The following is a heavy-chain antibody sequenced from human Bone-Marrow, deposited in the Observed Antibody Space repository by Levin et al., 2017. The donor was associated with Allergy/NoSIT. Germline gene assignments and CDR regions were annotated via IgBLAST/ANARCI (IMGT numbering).Heavy chain of an antibody. V-gene: IGHV3-23*01. CDR2: ISGSGTSI. D-gene: IGHD7-27*01. CDR3: AAGDGDYFDY. CDR1: GFTFSSYA. Sequence: ASVKVSCVASGFTFSSYAMSWVRQAPGKGLEWVSHISGSGTSILYAGSVRGRFTISRDNSKNTLYLQMNILGAEDTAVYFCAAGDGDYFDYWGQGTLVTVSS. J-gene: IGHJ4*02.